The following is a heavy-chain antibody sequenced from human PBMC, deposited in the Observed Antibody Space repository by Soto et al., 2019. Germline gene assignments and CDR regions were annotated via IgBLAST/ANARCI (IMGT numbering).Heavy chain of an antibody. Sequence: QVQLVESGGGVVQPGRSLRLSCAASGFTFSSYAMHWVRQAPGKGLEWVAVISYDGSNKYYADSVKGRFTISRDNSKNPLYLQMNSLRAEDTAVYYCARAPFRYCSSTSCYAWFDPWGQGTLVTVSS. D-gene: IGHD2-2*01. V-gene: IGHV3-30-3*01. CDR2: ISYDGSNK. CDR1: GFTFSSYA. CDR3: ARAPFRYCSSTSCYAWFDP. J-gene: IGHJ5*02.